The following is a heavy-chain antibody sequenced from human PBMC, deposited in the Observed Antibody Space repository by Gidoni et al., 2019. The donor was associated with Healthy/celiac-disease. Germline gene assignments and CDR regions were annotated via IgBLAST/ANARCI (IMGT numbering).Heavy chain of an antibody. CDR2: IYWDDDK. CDR3: AHASVSYRLNY. D-gene: IGHD3-16*02. CDR1: GFSLSTSGVG. Sequence: QLPLTASGPTLVNSTQTLTLTCTFSGFSLSTSGVGVGWVRQPPGKALEWLALIYWDDDKGYSPSLKSRLTITKDTSKNQVVLTMTNMDPVDTAPYYCAHASVSYRLNYWGQGTLVTVSS. V-gene: IGHV2-5*02. J-gene: IGHJ4*02.